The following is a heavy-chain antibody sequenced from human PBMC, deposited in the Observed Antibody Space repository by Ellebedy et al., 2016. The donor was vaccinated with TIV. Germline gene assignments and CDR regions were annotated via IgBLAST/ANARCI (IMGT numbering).Heavy chain of an antibody. CDR1: GDSINSYY. CDR3: AGLSSRGLWPTAPFDY. J-gene: IGHJ4*02. Sequence: PSETLSLTCTVSGDSINSYYWSWIRQPPGKGLEWIGYIFYSGTTNYNPSLKSRVTISVDTSKNQFSLNLRSVTAADTAVYYCAGLSSRGLWPTAPFDYWGQGTLVTVSS. D-gene: IGHD5-18*01. V-gene: IGHV4-59*01. CDR2: IFYSGTT.